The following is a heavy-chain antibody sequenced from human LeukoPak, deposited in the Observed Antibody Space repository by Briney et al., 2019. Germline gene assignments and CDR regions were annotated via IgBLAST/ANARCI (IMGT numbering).Heavy chain of an antibody. D-gene: IGHD3-22*01. CDR1: GVSISSVGYS. J-gene: IGHJ4*02. V-gene: IGHV4-30-4*07. CDR2: IYYSGST. CDR3: ARDSAYYYDSSGLDY. Sequence: SETLSLTCAVSGVSISSVGYSWNWIRQSPGKGLEWIGYIYYSGSTYSNPSLKRRFTISVDTSKNQFSLKLGSVTAADTAVYYCARDSAYYYDSSGLDYWGQGTLVTVSS.